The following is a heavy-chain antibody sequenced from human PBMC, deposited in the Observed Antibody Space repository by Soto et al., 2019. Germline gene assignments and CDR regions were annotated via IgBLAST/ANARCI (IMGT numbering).Heavy chain of an antibody. Sequence: SQTLSLTCAISGDSVSGNSAAWNWIRQSPSRGLEWLGRTYYRSRWYNDYAVSVKSRITVTPDTSKNQFSLHLNSVTPEDAAVYYCARDFQYYVSSHRYLGYWGPGALVTVSS. CDR2: TYYRSRWYN. V-gene: IGHV6-1*01. CDR1: GDSVSGNSAA. CDR3: ARDFQYYVSSHRYLGY. D-gene: IGHD3-16*01. J-gene: IGHJ4*02.